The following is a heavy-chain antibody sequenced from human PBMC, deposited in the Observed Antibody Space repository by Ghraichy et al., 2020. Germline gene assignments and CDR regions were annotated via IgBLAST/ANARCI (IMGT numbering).Heavy chain of an antibody. Sequence: SETLSLTCAVSGGSISSSNWWSWVRQPPGKGLEWIGEIYHSGSTNYNPSLKSRVTISVDKSKNQFSLKLSSVTDADTAVYYCARAQYYDFWSGYYSDYYYYMDVWGKGTTVTVSS. J-gene: IGHJ6*03. CDR1: GGSISSSNW. CDR3: ARAQYYDFWSGYYSDYYYYMDV. CDR2: IYHSGST. D-gene: IGHD3-3*01. V-gene: IGHV4-4*02.